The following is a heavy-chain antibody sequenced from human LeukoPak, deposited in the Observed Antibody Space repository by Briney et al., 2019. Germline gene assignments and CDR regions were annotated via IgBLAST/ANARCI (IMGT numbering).Heavy chain of an antibody. J-gene: IGHJ4*02. V-gene: IGHV3-33*01. CDR3: ARGRSSWYEDFDY. Sequence: GGSLRLSCAASGFTFSSYGMHWVRQAPGKGLEWVADIWYDGSNKFYADSVKGRFTISRDNSKNTLYLQMNSLRAEDTAVYYCARGRSSWYEDFDYWGQGTLVTVSS. CDR1: GFTFSSYG. CDR2: IWYDGSNK. D-gene: IGHD6-13*01.